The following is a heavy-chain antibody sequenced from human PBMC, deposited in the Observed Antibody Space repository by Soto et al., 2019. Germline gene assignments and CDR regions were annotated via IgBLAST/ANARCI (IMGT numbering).Heavy chain of an antibody. CDR2: ISGSGGST. V-gene: IGHV3-23*01. D-gene: IGHD3-10*01. CDR1: GFTFSSYA. Sequence: GGSLRLSCAASGFTFSSYAMSWVRQAPGKGLEWVSAISGSGGSTYYADSVKGRFTISRDNSKNTLYLQMNSLRAEDTAVYYCAKGGPMEGDYYYYGMDVWGQGTTVTVSS. CDR3: AKGGPMEGDYYYYGMDV. J-gene: IGHJ6*02.